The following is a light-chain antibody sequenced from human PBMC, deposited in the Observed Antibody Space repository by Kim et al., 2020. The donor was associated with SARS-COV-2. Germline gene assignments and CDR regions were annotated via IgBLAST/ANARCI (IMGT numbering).Light chain of an antibody. CDR3: QAWDSSTGV. V-gene: IGLV3-1*01. CDR1: KLGDKY. CDR2: QDS. J-gene: IGLJ2*01. Sequence: SVSPGKTASITCSGDKLGDKYACWYQQKPGQSPVLVIYQDSKRPSGIPERFSGSNSGNTATLTISGTQAMDEADYYCQAWDSSTGVFGGGTQLTV.